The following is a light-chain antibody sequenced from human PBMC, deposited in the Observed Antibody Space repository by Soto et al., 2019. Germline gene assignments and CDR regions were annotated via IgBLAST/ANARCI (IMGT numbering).Light chain of an antibody. CDR3: QSYDDSLSGMV. V-gene: IGLV1-40*02. J-gene: IGLJ3*02. Sequence: QSVLTQPPSVSGAPGQSITISCSGTTSNIGAGYDVHWYQQFPGTAPKLLIFGNTNRPSGVPDRFSGSKSGTSASLAITGLQPEDEADYHCQSYDDSLSGMVFGGGTKLTVL. CDR2: GNT. CDR1: TSNIGAGYD.